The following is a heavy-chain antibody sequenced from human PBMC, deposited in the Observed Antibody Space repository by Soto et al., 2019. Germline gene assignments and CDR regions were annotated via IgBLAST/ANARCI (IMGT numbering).Heavy chain of an antibody. CDR2: INANNGNT. J-gene: IGHJ6*03. D-gene: IGHD2-2*01. Sequence: ASVKVSCKASGYTFTSYGISWVRQAPGQGLEWMGWINANNGNTSYAQKFQGRVTMTRNTSMSTAYMELSSLRSEDTAVYYCARRPGGYCSSTSCSYYMDVWGKGTTVTVSS. V-gene: IGHV1-18*01. CDR3: ARRPGGYCSSTSCSYYMDV. CDR1: GYTFTSYG.